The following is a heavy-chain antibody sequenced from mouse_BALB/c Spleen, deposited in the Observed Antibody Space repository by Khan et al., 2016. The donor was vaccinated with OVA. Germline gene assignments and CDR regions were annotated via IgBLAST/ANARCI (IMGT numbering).Heavy chain of an antibody. V-gene: IGHV1-20*02. J-gene: IGHJ2*01. D-gene: IGHD1-1*01. Sequence: EVQLQQSGPELVKPGASVRISCKASGYSFTGYFMNWVMQSHGKSLECIGRINPHIGETFYNQKFKDKATLTVDESSTTAHMELRSLSSEDSAVYYCARKNGSDFDYWGQGTTLTVSS. CDR3: ARKNGSDFDY. CDR1: GYSFTGYF. CDR2: INPHIGET.